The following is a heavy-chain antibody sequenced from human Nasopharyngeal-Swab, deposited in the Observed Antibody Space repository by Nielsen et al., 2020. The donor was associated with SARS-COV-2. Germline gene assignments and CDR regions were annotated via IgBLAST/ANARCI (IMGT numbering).Heavy chain of an antibody. CDR3: AKEGATGWFDP. CDR1: GVSISSQY. V-gene: IGHV4-59*11. J-gene: IGHJ5*02. Sequence: SETLSLTCTVSGVSISSQYWSWIRQPPAKGLGWVGYMSHNSGTNYNPSLKSRVTMFMDTSKTQFSLKLRSVTAADTAVYYCAKEGATGWFDPWGQGTLVTVSS. CDR2: MSHNSGT.